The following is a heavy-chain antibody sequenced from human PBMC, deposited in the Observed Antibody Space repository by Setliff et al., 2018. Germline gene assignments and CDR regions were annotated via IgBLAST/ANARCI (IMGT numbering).Heavy chain of an antibody. CDR1: GFTFSSYT. V-gene: IGHV3-21*01. Sequence: PGGSLRLSCAASGFTFSSYTMNWVRQAPGQGLEWVSSLDTSSTWIYYADSVKGRFTISRDNAENSLYLQMNSLRSEDTAVYYCASDPSYASSLYYYLEVWGKGTTVTVSS. CDR2: LDTSSTWI. J-gene: IGHJ6*03. CDR3: ASDPSYASSLYYYLEV. D-gene: IGHD6-13*01.